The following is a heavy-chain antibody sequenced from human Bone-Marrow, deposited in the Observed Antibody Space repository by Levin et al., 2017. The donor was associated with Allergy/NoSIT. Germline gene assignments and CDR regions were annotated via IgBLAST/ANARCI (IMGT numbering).Heavy chain of an antibody. CDR1: GFTFRSHN. J-gene: IGHJ5*01. V-gene: IGHV3-21*01. CDR2: ITPSADYI. D-gene: IGHD6-25*01. CDR3: VGSGWFAY. Sequence: GGSLRLSCVASGFTFRSHNMTWVRQAPGKGLEWVSSITPSADYINYADSVKGRFTISRDNARNSLFLQMDSLREEDAAVYYCVGSGWFAYWGQGTLVTVSS.